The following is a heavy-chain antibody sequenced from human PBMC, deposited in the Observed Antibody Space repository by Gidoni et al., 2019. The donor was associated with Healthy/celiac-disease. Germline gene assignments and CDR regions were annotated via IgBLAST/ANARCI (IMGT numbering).Heavy chain of an antibody. J-gene: IGHJ4*02. CDR1: GFTFSSYA. D-gene: IGHD3-9*01. CDR3: AKVAHYDILTGYYFDY. Sequence: EVQLLESGGGLVQPGGSLSLPCAASGFTFSSYAMSWVRQAPGKGMEWVSAISGSGGSTYYADSVKGRFTISRDNSKNTLYLQMNSLRAEDTAVYYCAKVAHYDILTGYYFDYWGQGTLVTVSS. CDR2: ISGSGGST. V-gene: IGHV3-23*01.